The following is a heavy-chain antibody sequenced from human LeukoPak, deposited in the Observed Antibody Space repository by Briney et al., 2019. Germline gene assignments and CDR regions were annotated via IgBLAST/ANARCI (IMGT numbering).Heavy chain of an antibody. D-gene: IGHD3-10*01. CDR1: GFTFSSYA. J-gene: IGHJ6*03. CDR2: ISGSGGST. Sequence: GGSLRLSCAASGFTFSSYAKSWVRQAPGKGLEWVSAISGSGGSTYYADSVKGRFTISRDNSKNTLYLQMNSLRAEDTAVYYCAEANWVRGVIILYYYYYMDVWGKGTTVTISS. V-gene: IGHV3-23*01. CDR3: AEANWVRGVIILYYYYYMDV.